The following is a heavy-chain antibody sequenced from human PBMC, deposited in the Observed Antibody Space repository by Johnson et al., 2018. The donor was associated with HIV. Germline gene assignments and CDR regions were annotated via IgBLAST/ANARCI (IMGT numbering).Heavy chain of an antibody. V-gene: IGHV3-30*14. Sequence: QVQLVESGGGVVQPGRSLRLSCAASGFTFSSYAMHWVRQAPGKGLEWVAVISYDGSNKYYADSVKGRFTISRDNSKNTLYLQMNSLRAEDTAVYYCARWCRWELGDAFDIWCQGTMVTVSS. D-gene: IGHD1-26*01. CDR2: ISYDGSNK. CDR3: ARWCRWELGDAFDI. J-gene: IGHJ3*02. CDR1: GFTFSSYA.